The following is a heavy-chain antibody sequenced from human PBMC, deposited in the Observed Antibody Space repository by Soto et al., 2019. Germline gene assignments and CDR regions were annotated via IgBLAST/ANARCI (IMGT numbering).Heavy chain of an antibody. CDR1: GGTFSTYV. CDR2: IIPVFGTT. V-gene: IGHV1-69*13. Sequence: GASVKVSCKASGGTFSTYVFSWVRQAPGQGLEWMGGIIPVFGTTKYAQKFQDRVTVTADESTSTAYMEMSSLRSEDTAVYYCARTHYRRGSGNFWVNWFDPWGQGTLVTVYS. D-gene: IGHD3-10*01. CDR3: ARTHYRRGSGNFWVNWFDP. J-gene: IGHJ5*02.